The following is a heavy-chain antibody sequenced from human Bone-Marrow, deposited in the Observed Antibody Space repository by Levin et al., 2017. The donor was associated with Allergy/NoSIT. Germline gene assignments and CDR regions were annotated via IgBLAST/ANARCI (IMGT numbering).Heavy chain of an antibody. Sequence: GGSLRLSCAASGFTFDDYGMSWVRQAPGKGLEWVSGINCNGGSTGYADSVKGRFTISRDNAKNSLYLQMNSLRAEDTALYYCARDTYCSCTSCYKYAFDNWGQGTMVTVSS. V-gene: IGHV3-20*04. CDR3: ARDTYCSCTSCYKYAFDN. CDR1: GFTFDDYG. J-gene: IGHJ3*02. CDR2: INCNGGST. D-gene: IGHD2-2*02.